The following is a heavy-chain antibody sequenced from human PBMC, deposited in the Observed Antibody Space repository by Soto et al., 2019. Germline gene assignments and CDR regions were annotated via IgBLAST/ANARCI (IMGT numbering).Heavy chain of an antibody. CDR2: ISNSGSTT. J-gene: IGHJ4*02. CDR1: GFTFSRYF. V-gene: IGHV3-11*01. Sequence: QVQLVESGGGLAKPGGSLRLSCAASGFTFSRYFMTWIRQAPGKGLEWVSHISNSGSTTYYADSVKGRFTISRDNAKDSLSLQMNSLRAEDTAVYYCVREKYCSGGSCYSDYWGQGTLVTVSS. CDR3: VREKYCSGGSCYSDY. D-gene: IGHD2-15*01.